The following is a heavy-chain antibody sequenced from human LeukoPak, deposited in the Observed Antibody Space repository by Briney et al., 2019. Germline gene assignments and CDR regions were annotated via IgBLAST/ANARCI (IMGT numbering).Heavy chain of an antibody. Sequence: GGSLRLSCAASGFTFSSHWMHWVRQAPGKGLEWVAFIRYDGSNKYYADSVKGRFTISRDNSKNTLYLQMNSLRAEDTAVYYCARDLSSIVVVITGGYWFDPWGQGTLVTVSS. CDR1: GFTFSSHW. CDR3: ARDLSSIVVVITGGYWFDP. D-gene: IGHD3-22*01. CDR2: IRYDGSNK. V-gene: IGHV3-30*02. J-gene: IGHJ5*02.